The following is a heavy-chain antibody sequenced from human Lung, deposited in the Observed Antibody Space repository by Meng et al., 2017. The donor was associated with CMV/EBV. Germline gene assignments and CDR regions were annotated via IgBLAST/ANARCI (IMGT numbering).Heavy chain of an antibody. CDR3: ARTNYGDYNWFDP. J-gene: IGHJ5*02. D-gene: IGHD4-17*01. Sequence: QGQVQEWGPGLVKPSQTLSLTCTVSGGSISSGGFYWSWIRQHPGKGLEWIGYIYYSGSTYYNPSLRSRVAISIDTSKNQFSLKLTSVTAADTAVYFCARTNYGDYNWFDPWGQGTLVTVSS. V-gene: IGHV4-31*03. CDR2: IYYSGST. CDR1: GGSISSGGFY.